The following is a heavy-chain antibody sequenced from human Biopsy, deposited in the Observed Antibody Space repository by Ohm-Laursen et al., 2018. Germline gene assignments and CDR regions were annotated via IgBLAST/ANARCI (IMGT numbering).Heavy chain of an antibody. Sequence: TLSLTCTVSGGSISNNNYYWGWIRQPPGKGLEWIGSIFCRGSTHYKPSLKSRVNISVDTSKNQFSLKLNSVTAADTAVYYCARDYDTSGYYYVSWGQGTLVTVSS. CDR3: ARDYDTSGYYYVS. CDR1: GGSISNNNYY. CDR2: IFCRGST. D-gene: IGHD3-22*01. V-gene: IGHV4-39*01. J-gene: IGHJ5*02.